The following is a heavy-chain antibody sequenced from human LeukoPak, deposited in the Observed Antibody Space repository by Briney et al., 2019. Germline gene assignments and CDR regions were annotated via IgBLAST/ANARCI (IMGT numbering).Heavy chain of an antibody. CDR1: GGSISSFF. Sequence: SETLSLTCTVSGGSISSFFWSWIRQPPGKGLEWIGSMHYSGDTKYNPSLKSRVSLSIDTSKQQFSLRLSFVTAADTAVYYCARDLELERNRWNYFESWGQGALVTVSS. CDR3: ARDLELERNRWNYFES. V-gene: IGHV4-59*01. CDR2: MHYSGDT. D-gene: IGHD1-1*01. J-gene: IGHJ4*02.